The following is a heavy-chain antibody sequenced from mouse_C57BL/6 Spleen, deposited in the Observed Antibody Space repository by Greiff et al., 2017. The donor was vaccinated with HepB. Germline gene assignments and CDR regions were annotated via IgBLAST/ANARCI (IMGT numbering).Heavy chain of an antibody. J-gene: IGHJ1*03. V-gene: IGHV2-5*01. CDR2: IWRGGST. D-gene: IGHD3-1*01. Sequence: VQRVESGPGLVQPSQSLSITCTVSGFSLTSYGLHWVRQSPGKGLEWLGVIWRGGSTDYNAAFMSRLSITKDNSKSQVFVKMNSLQADDTAIYYCANSRGYWYFDVWGTGTTVTVSS. CDR3: ANSRGYWYFDV. CDR1: GFSLTSYG.